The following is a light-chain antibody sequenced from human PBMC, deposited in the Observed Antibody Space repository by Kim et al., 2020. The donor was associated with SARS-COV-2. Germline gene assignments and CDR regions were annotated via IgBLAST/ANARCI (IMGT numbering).Light chain of an antibody. CDR3: HQYGSSTGT. V-gene: IGKV3-20*01. Sequence: SPVERAAPSCSAGRGVSSTYLAWYQQRPGQAPRLLLYGASSRATGIPDRFSGSGSGTDFTLTISRLEPEDFAVYYCHQYGSSTGTFGQGTKVDIK. J-gene: IGKJ1*01. CDR1: RGVSSTY. CDR2: GAS.